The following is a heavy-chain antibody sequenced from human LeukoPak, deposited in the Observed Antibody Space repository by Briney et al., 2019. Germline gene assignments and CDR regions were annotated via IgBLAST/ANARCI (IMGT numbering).Heavy chain of an antibody. V-gene: IGHV3-30*02. CDR1: GFSFSAYA. CDR3: VKTGSGWYGDY. D-gene: IGHD6-13*01. Sequence: PGGSLRLSCAASGFSFSAYAMYWVRQAPGKGQEWVALIRYDGINKYYGDSVKGRFTISRDNSKNMLYLQMNSLRAEDTAVYYCVKTGSGWYGDYWGQGARVTVSS. CDR2: IRYDGINK. J-gene: IGHJ4*02.